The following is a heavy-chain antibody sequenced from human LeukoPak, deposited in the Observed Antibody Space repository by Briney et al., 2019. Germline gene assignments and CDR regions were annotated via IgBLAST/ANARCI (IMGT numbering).Heavy chain of an antibody. V-gene: IGHV1-2*02. D-gene: IGHD4-23*01. CDR3: ARDLRDYNDYDGPVAAGWFDP. J-gene: IGHJ5*02. CDR1: GYTFIGYY. Sequence: GASVKVSCKASGYTFIGYYVHWVRQAPGQGLEWTGWINPATGGTNSAQNFQGRVTMTRDTSTTTAYMEVSGLKSDDTAVYYCARDLRDYNDYDGPVAAGWFDPWGQGTLVTVSS. CDR2: INPATGGT.